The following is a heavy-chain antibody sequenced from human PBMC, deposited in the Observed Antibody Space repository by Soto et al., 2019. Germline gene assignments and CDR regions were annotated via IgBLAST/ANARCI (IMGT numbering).Heavy chain of an antibody. CDR2: IIPIFGTA. J-gene: IGHJ6*02. CDR1: GGTFSSYA. V-gene: IGHV1-69*12. Sequence: QVQLVQSGAEVKKPGSSVKVSCKASGGTFSSYAISWVRQAPGQGLEWMGGIIPIFGTANYAQKFQGGVTITADESTSTAYMELSSLRSEDTAVYYCARELPMVRGVADYYYYYGMDVWGQGTTVTVSS. CDR3: ARELPMVRGVADYYYYYGMDV. D-gene: IGHD3-10*01.